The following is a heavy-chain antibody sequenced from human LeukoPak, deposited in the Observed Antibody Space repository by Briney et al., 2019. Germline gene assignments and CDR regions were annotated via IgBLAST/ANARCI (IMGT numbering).Heavy chain of an antibody. CDR1: GFTFDDYA. CDR2: ISWNSGSI. Sequence: PGRSLRLSCAASGFTFDDYAMHWVRHAPGKGLEWVSGISWNSGSIGYADSVKGRFTISRDNAKNSLYLQMNSLRAEDTALYYCAKDHSSSSPYYYYYYGMDVWGQGTTVTVSS. J-gene: IGHJ6*02. V-gene: IGHV3-9*01. D-gene: IGHD6-6*01. CDR3: AKDHSSSSPYYYYYYGMDV.